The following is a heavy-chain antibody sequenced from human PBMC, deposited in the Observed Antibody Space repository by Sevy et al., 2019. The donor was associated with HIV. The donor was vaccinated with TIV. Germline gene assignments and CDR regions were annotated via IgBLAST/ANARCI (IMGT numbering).Heavy chain of an antibody. J-gene: IGHJ6*02. D-gene: IGHD6-19*01. V-gene: IGHV1-8*02. Sequence: ASVKVSCKASGFNFASYDIYWVRQATGQGLEWMGWMNTNTGNTGFAQKFQGRVTMTRNTSITTAYMELSNLRSEDTAVYYCARVSGWHLRYGMDVWGQGTTVTV. CDR2: MNTNTGNT. CDR1: GFNFASYD. CDR3: ARVSGWHLRYGMDV.